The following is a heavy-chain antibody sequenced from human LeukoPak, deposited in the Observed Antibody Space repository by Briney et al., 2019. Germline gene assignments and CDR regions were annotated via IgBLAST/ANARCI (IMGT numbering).Heavy chain of an antibody. CDR3: ARVRYSSGWWRLGNRPTEFDY. J-gene: IGHJ4*02. V-gene: IGHV3-30*04. D-gene: IGHD6-19*01. CDR2: ISYDGSNK. CDR1: GFTFSSYA. Sequence: GGSLRLSCAASGFTFSSYAMHWVRQAPGKGLEWVAVISYDGSNKYYADSVKGRFTISRDNSKNTLYLQMNSLRAEDTAVYYCARVRYSSGWWRLGNRPTEFDYWGQGTLVTVSS.